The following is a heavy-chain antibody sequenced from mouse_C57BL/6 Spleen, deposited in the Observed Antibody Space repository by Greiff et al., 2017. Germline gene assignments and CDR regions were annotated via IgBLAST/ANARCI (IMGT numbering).Heavy chain of an antibody. Sequence: EVQLQQSGPELVKPGASVKISCKASGYTFTDYYMNWVKQSHGKSLEWIGDINPNNGGTSYNQKFKGKATLTVDKSSSTAYMELRSLTSEDSAVYYCARWLLEYYAMDYWGQGASVTVSS. J-gene: IGHJ4*01. V-gene: IGHV1-26*01. CDR3: ARWLLEYYAMDY. CDR2: INPNNGGT. CDR1: GYTFTDYY. D-gene: IGHD2-3*01.